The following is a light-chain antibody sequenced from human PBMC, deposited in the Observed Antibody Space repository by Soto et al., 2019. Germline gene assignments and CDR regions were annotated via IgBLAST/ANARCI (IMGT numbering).Light chain of an antibody. CDR1: SSDVGGYNY. V-gene: IGLV2-14*01. CDR3: TSYTPGGAFVV. Sequence: QSALTQPASVSGSLGQSITISCTGTSSDVGGYNYVSWYQQHPGKAPKLMIYEVSNRPSGVSNRFSGSKSGNTASLTISGLQAEDEANYYCTSYTPGGAFVVFGGGTKLTVL. J-gene: IGLJ2*01. CDR2: EVS.